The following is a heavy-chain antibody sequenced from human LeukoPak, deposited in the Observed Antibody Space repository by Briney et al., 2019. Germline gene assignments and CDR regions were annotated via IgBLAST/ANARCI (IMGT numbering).Heavy chain of an antibody. CDR1: RFTFSSNG. J-gene: IGHJ4*02. D-gene: IGHD3-22*01. CDR3: AKGAGSYYNYFDY. V-gene: IGHV3-33*06. Sequence: GGSLTLSCAASRFTFSSNGMDWVRQAPGKGLEWVAVIWYDGCNKYYADSVKGRFTISRDNFKNTLYLQVNSLRAEDTAVYYCAKGAGSYYNYFDYWGQGTLVTVSS. CDR2: IWYDGCNK.